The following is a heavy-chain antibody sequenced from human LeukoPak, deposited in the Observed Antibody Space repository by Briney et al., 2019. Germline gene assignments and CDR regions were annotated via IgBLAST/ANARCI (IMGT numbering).Heavy chain of an antibody. CDR2: INHSGST. CDR1: GGSFSGYY. D-gene: IGHD2-2*01. J-gene: IGHJ4*02. V-gene: IGHV4-34*01. Sequence: SETLSLTCAVYGGSFSGYYWSWIRQPPGKGLEWIGEINHSGSTNYNPSLKSRVTISVDTSKNQFSLKLSSVTAADTAVYYCERGLGGDIVVVPAAIPFDYWGQGTLVTVSS. CDR3: ERGLGGDIVVVPAAIPFDY.